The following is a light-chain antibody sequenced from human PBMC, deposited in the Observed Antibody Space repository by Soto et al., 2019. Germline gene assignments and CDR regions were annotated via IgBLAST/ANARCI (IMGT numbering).Light chain of an antibody. CDR1: SSDVGGYNN. CDR2: DVS. Sequence: QSALTQPASVSGSPGQSITISCTGTSSDVGGYNNVSWYQQHPGKAPKLLIYDVSNRPSGVSNRFSGSKSGNTASLTISGLQAEDDADYYCSSYTSSSTLVFGGGTKHTVL. CDR3: SSYTSSSTLV. V-gene: IGLV2-14*01. J-gene: IGLJ2*01.